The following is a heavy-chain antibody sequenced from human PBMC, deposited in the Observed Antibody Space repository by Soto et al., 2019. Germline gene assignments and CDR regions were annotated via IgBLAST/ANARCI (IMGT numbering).Heavy chain of an antibody. Sequence: SETLSLTCAVYGGSFSGYYWTWIRQPPGTGLEWIGEINHSGSTNYNPSLKSRVTISVDTSKNQFSLKLSSVTAADTAVYYCARHLGSSWYFDYWGQGTLVTVSS. CDR2: INHSGST. J-gene: IGHJ4*02. CDR1: GGSFSGYY. V-gene: IGHV4-34*01. D-gene: IGHD6-13*01. CDR3: ARHLGSSWYFDY.